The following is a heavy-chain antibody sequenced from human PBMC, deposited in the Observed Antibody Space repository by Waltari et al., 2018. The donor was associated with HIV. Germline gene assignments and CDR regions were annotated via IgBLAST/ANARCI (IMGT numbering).Heavy chain of an antibody. CDR3: ARDKYYDSSGPDAFDI. V-gene: IGHV1-18*01. D-gene: IGHD3-22*01. Sequence: QVQLVQSGAEVNKPGAPVQVSCKASGYTFTSYGISWVRAAPGQGLEWMGWISAYNGNTNYVQKLQGRVTMTTDTSTSTAYMELRSLRSDDTAVYYCARDKYYDSSGPDAFDIWGQGTMVTVSS. J-gene: IGHJ3*02. CDR1: GYTFTSYG. CDR2: ISAYNGNT.